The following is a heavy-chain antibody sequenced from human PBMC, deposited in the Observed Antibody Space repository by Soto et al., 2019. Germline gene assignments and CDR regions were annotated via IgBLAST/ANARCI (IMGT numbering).Heavy chain of an antibody. J-gene: IGHJ4*02. D-gene: IGHD3-22*01. V-gene: IGHV3-7*03. CDR2: IKQDGSEK. Sequence: GGSLRLSCTASAFTFSTYWMSWVRQAPGKGLEWVANIKQDGSEKYYVDSVKGRFTISRDNAKNSLYLQMNSLRAEDTAVYYCARGSTYYYDSSGYYIYYFDYWGQGTLVTVSS. CDR1: AFTFSTYW. CDR3: ARGSTYYYDSSGYYIYYFDY.